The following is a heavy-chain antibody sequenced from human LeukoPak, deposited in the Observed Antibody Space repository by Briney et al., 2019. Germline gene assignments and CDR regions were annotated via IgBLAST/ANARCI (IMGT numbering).Heavy chain of an antibody. D-gene: IGHD5-12*01. CDR2: ISGYNGDT. J-gene: IGHJ4*02. Sequence: GASVKVSCKASGYTFTRYSISWVRQAPGHGLEWMGWISGYNGDTKYEQKLQGRVTLTTDASTSTAYMELRSLRSDDTAVYYCARDHGGYETEYYFDYWGQGTLVTVSS. CDR3: ARDHGGYETEYYFDY. CDR1: GYTFTRYS. V-gene: IGHV1-18*01.